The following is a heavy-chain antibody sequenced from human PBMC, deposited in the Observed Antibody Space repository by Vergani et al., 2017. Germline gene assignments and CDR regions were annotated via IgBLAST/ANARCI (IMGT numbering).Heavy chain of an antibody. D-gene: IGHD1-26*01. CDR3: ARDLRTWELLGGYYYYGMDV. CDR2: ISGRGGSP. V-gene: IGHV3-23*01. J-gene: IGHJ6*02. Sequence: EVQLLESGGGLVQPGGSLRLSCAASGFTFSSYAMSWVRQAPGKGLEWVSAISGRGGSPYYADSVQGRFTISRDNSKNTLYLQMNSLRAEDTAVYYCARDLRTWELLGGYYYYGMDVWGQGTTVTVSS. CDR1: GFTFSSYA.